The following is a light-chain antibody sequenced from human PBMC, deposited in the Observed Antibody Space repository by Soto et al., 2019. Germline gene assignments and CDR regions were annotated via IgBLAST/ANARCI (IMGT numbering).Light chain of an antibody. Sequence: DIQMTQSPSSLSASVGDRVTITCQASQDISNYLNWYQQKPGKAPKLLIYDASNLETGVPSRFSGSGSGTDFTFTISSLQPEDIETYYCQQYDNLPPLFGPGTKVDIK. CDR2: DAS. CDR1: QDISNY. CDR3: QQYDNLPPL. J-gene: IGKJ3*01. V-gene: IGKV1-33*01.